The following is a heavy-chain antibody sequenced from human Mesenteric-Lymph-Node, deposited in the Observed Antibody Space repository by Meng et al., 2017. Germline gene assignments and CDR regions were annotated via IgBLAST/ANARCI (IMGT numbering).Heavy chain of an antibody. CDR2: IYTSGST. CDR1: GGSISSYY. V-gene: IGHV4-4*07. D-gene: IGHD3-22*01. Sequence: SETLSLTCTVSGGSISSYYWSWIRQPPGKGLEWIGRIYTSGSTNYNPSLKSRVTMSVDTSKNQFSLKLSSVTAADTAVYYCARDRGGNYYDSSGYSAFDYWGQGTLVTVSS. J-gene: IGHJ4*02. CDR3: ARDRGGNYYDSSGYSAFDY.